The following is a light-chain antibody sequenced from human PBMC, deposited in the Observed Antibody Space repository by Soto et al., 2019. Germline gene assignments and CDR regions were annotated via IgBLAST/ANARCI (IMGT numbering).Light chain of an antibody. CDR3: SSYTSSSTRV. CDR2: DVS. V-gene: IGLV2-14*01. Sequence: QSALTQPASVSGSPGQSIAISCTGTSSDVGGYYSVSWYQQHTGKAPKLVIYDVSNRPSGVSNRFSGSKSGNTASLTISGLQAEDEADYYYSSYTSSSTRVFGGGNKRTVL. CDR1: SSDVGGYYS. J-gene: IGLJ2*01.